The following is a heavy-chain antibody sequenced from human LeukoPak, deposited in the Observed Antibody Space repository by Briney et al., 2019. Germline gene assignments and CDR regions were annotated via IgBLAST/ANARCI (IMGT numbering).Heavy chain of an antibody. D-gene: IGHD1-26*01. V-gene: IGHV1-69*01. CDR2: IIPIFGTA. CDR1: GGTFSSYA. CDR3: ARDGGSVPYYYFDY. Sequence: PRASVKVSCKASGGTFSSYAISWVRQAPGQGLEWMRGIIPIFGTANYAQKFQGRVTITADESTSTAYMELSSLRSEDTAVYYCARDGGSVPYYYFDYWGQGTLVTVSS. J-gene: IGHJ4*02.